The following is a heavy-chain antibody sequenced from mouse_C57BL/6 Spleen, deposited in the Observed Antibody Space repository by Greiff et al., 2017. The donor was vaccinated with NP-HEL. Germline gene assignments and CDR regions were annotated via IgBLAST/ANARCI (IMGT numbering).Heavy chain of an antibody. CDR1: GYTFTNYW. D-gene: IGHD1-1*01. Sequence: QVQLKESGAELVRPGTSVKMSCKASGYTFTNYWIGWAKQRPGHGLEWIGDIYPGGGYTNYNEKFKGKATLTADKSSSTAYMQFSSLTSEDSAIYYGASRYYGSRDWYFDVWGTGTTVTVSS. J-gene: IGHJ1*03. CDR3: ASRYYGSRDWYFDV. CDR2: IYPGGGYT. V-gene: IGHV1-63*01.